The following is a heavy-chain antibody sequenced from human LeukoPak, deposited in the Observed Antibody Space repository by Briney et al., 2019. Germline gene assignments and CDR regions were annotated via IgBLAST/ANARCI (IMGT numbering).Heavy chain of an antibody. Sequence: GGSLRLSCAASGFAFSSYDMHWVRQVSGKGREWVSAIGHAGDTYYADCVQGRFTISREYAKNYFFIQRNSLRAGDTAVYFCAALGDSIYWGQGTLVTVSS. CDR3: AALGDSIY. V-gene: IGHV3-13*01. J-gene: IGHJ4*02. CDR1: GFAFSSYD. CDR2: IGHAGDT. D-gene: IGHD1-26*01.